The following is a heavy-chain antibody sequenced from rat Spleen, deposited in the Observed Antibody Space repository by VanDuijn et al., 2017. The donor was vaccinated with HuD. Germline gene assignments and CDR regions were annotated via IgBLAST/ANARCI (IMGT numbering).Heavy chain of an antibody. J-gene: IGHJ3*01. D-gene: IGHD1-11*01. V-gene: IGHV5-29*01. CDR1: GFTFSNYG. CDR3: ARHGVNYGAYNWFAY. Sequence: EVQLVESGGGLVQPGRSLKLSCAASGFTFSNYGMAWVRQAPTKGLEWVATIKYDGSSTYYRDSVKGRFTISRDSAESTLYLQMNSLRSEDTATYYCARHGVNYGAYNWFAYWGQGTLVTVSS. CDR2: IKYDGSST.